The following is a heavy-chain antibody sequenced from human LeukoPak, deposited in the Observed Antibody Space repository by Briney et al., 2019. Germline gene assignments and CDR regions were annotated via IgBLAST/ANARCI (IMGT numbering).Heavy chain of an antibody. D-gene: IGHD5-12*01. V-gene: IGHV3-21*01. Sequence: GGSLRLSCAASGFTFSSYSMNWVRQAPGKGLGWVSSISSRSSYIYYTDSVKGRFTISRDNAKNSLYLQMNSLRAEDTAVYYCARGGEFSGYEIWGQGTLVTVSS. CDR3: ARGGEFSGYEI. CDR1: GFTFSSYS. CDR2: ISSRSSYI. J-gene: IGHJ4*02.